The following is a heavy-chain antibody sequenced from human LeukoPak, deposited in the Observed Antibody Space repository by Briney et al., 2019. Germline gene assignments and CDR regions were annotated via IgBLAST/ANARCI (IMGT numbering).Heavy chain of an antibody. CDR1: GFTFRTYW. CDR3: ARDLGYCSGGSCYRRHNWFDP. D-gene: IGHD2-15*01. CDR2: IKPDESEK. V-gene: IGHV3-7*01. J-gene: IGHJ5*02. Sequence: GGSLRFSCAASGFTFRTYWMTWVRRAPGKGLEWVANIKPDESEKYYVDSVKGRFTISRDNAKNSLYLQMNSLRAEDTAVYYCARDLGYCSGGSCYRRHNWFDPWGQGTLVTVSS.